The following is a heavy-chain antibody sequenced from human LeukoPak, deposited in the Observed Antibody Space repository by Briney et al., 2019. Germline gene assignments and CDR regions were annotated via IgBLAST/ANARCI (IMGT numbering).Heavy chain of an antibody. CDR1: GGTFSSYA. J-gene: IGHJ4*02. CDR3: ARSVPATAILLPDY. D-gene: IGHD2-2*02. V-gene: IGHV1-69*13. Sequence: SVKVSCKASGGTFSSYAISWVRQAPGQGLEWMGGIIPIFGTANYAQKFQGRVTITADESTSIAYMELSSLRSEDTAVYYCARSVPATAILLPDYWGQGTLVTVSS. CDR2: IIPIFGTA.